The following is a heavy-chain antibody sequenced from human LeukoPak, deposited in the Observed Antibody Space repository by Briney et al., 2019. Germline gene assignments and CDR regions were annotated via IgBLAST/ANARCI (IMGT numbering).Heavy chain of an antibody. J-gene: IGHJ1*01. D-gene: IGHD2-15*01. CDR3: ASDLSQDDFQY. CDR1: GGSISSGSYY. Sequence: SETLSLTCTVSGGSISSGSYYWSWIRQPAGKGLEWIGRIYTSGSTNYNPSLKSRVTISVDTSKNQFSLKLSSVTAADTAVYYCASDLSQDDFQYWGQGTLVTVSS. V-gene: IGHV4-61*02. CDR2: IYTSGST.